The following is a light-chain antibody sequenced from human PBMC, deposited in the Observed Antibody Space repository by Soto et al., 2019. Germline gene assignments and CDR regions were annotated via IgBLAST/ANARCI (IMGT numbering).Light chain of an antibody. V-gene: IGKV3-20*01. CDR1: QSVVTNS. J-gene: IGKJ1*01. CDR2: GAS. Sequence: EIVLTQSPGTLSLSPGERATLSCRASQSVVTNSLAWYQQKPGQAHRLIIYGASNRATGIPDRFSGRGSGTDFTLTISRLEPEDCAVYYCQQYGGPRWTFGQGTKVEIK. CDR3: QQYGGPRWT.